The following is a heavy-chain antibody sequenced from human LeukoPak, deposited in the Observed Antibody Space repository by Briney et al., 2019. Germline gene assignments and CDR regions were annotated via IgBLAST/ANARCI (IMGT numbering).Heavy chain of an antibody. CDR1: GYTFTGYY. CDR3: ARDRDYDILTGYSSDAFDI. J-gene: IGHJ3*02. Sequence: ASVKVCCKASGYTFTGYYMHWVRQAPGQGLEWMGRINPNSGGTNYAQRFQGRVTMTRDTSISTAYMELSRLRSDDTAVYYCARDRDYDILTGYSSDAFDIWGQGTMVTVCS. D-gene: IGHD3-9*01. CDR2: INPNSGGT. V-gene: IGHV1-2*06.